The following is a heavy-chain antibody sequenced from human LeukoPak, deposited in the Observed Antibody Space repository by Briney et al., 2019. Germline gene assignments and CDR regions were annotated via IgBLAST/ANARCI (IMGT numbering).Heavy chain of an antibody. D-gene: IGHD5-18*01. J-gene: IGHJ4*02. V-gene: IGHV4-34*01. CDR2: INHSGST. CDR1: GGSFSGYY. Sequence: KSSETLSLTCAVYGGSFSGYYWSWIRQPPGKGLEWIGEINHSGSTNYNPSLKSRVTISVDTSKNQFSLKLSSVTAADTAVYYCARGGPIGQLWSWYWGQGTLVTVSS. CDR3: ARGGPIGQLWSWY.